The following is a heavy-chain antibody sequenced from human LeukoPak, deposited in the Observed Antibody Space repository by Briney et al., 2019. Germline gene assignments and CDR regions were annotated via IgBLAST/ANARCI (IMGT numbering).Heavy chain of an antibody. V-gene: IGHV3-21*01. CDR2: ISSSSSYI. CDR1: GFTFSSYS. CDR3: ARAYCGGDCYTFDY. D-gene: IGHD2-21*02. J-gene: IGHJ4*02. Sequence: PGGSLRLSCAASGFTFSSYSMNWVRQAPGKGLEWVSSISSSSSYIYYADSVKGRFTISRDSAKNSLYLQMNSLRAEDTAVYNCARAYCGGDCYTFDYWGQGTLVTVSS.